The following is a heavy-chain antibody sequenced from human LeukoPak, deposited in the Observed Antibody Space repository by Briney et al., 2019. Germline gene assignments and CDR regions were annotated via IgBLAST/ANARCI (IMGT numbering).Heavy chain of an antibody. V-gene: IGHV1-69*13. D-gene: IGHD3-22*01. Sequence: SVTVSCKASGGTFNNYAITWVRQAPGQGLEWMGRIIPIFETTDYAQKFQGRVTITADEFTSTAYMELSSLRSEDTAVYYCARAYDSSGYYPGWGQGTLVTVSS. J-gene: IGHJ4*02. CDR3: ARAYDSSGYYPG. CDR2: IIPIFETT. CDR1: GGTFNNYA.